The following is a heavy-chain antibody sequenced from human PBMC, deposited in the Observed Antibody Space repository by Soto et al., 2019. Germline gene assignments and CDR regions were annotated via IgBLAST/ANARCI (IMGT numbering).Heavy chain of an antibody. J-gene: IGHJ4*02. V-gene: IGHV4-39*01. CDR3: ARLEGLATISYYFDY. CDR1: GGSVSSSNYY. D-gene: IGHD3-9*01. CDR2: IYYSGST. Sequence: QLQLQESGPGLVKPSETLSLTCTVSGGSVSSSNYYWGWIRQSPGKGLEWIGSIYYSGSTYYNPSLVSRVNISVDKSKNQFSLKVISVTAADTAVYYCARLEGLATISYYFDYWGQGTLVTVSS.